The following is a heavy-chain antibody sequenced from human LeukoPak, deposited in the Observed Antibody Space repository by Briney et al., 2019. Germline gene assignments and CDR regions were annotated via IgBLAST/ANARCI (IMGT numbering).Heavy chain of an antibody. Sequence: GGSLRLSCAASGFTFSYYAMSWVRQAPGKGLEWVSTFCGSGDSTYYADSVRGRFTVSRDNSKNTLYLQKNSLRAEDTAVYYCAKAGSMPTPAPYYFDYWGQGTLVTVSS. D-gene: IGHD5-24*01. CDR2: FCGSGDST. J-gene: IGHJ4*02. CDR1: GFTFSYYA. V-gene: IGHV3-23*01. CDR3: AKAGSMPTPAPYYFDY.